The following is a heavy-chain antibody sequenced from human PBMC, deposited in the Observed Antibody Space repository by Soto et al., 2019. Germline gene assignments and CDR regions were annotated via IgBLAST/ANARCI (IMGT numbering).Heavy chain of an antibody. V-gene: IGHV4-31*03. D-gene: IGHD2-15*01. J-gene: IGHJ4*02. CDR3: GLVLVGATARTEHDS. CDR1: GGSISSGGYY. CDR2: IDYSGST. Sequence: TLSLTCTVSGGSISSGGYYWSWIRQHPGKGLEWIGYIDYSGSTYYNPSLKSRVSISVDTSKNQFSLRLTSVTAADTALYHCGLVLVGATARTEHDSWGPGTLVTVSS.